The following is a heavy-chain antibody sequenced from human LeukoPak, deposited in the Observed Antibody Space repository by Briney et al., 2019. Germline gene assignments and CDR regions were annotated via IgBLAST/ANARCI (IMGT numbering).Heavy chain of an antibody. CDR3: AKHSSGSTGDY. CDR1: GFTFSSYG. Sequence: GGSLRLSCAASGFTFSSYGMHWVRQAPGRGLEWVAVISYDGSNKYYADSVKGRFTISRDNSKNTLYLQMNSLRAEDTAVYYCAKHSSGSTGDYWGQGTLVTVSS. J-gene: IGHJ4*02. CDR2: ISYDGSNK. D-gene: IGHD3-22*01. V-gene: IGHV3-30*18.